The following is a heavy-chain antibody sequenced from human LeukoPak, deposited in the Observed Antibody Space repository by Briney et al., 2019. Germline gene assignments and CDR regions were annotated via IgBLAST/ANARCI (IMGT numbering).Heavy chain of an antibody. V-gene: IGHV3-30*18. CDR2: MSYDEGHK. Sequence: GRSPRLSCAASGFTFSSYAMHSVPQAPRKGLEWLAVMSYDEGHKYYEDSVKGRFTISRDNSKNTLYLQRNRLRAEYTAVYYCAKGQLVDYGMDVWGQGTTVTVSS. J-gene: IGHJ6*01. CDR1: GFTFSSYA. CDR3: AKGQLVDYGMDV. D-gene: IGHD2-15*01.